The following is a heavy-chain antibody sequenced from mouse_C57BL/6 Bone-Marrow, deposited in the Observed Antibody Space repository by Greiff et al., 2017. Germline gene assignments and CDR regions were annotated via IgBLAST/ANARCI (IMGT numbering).Heavy chain of an antibody. CDR3: ARSRTGRLAY. D-gene: IGHD4-1*01. V-gene: IGHV1-69*01. J-gene: IGHJ3*01. Sequence: VQLQQPGAELVMPGASVKLSCKASGYTFTSYWMHWVKQRPGQGLGWLGEIDPSDSYTNYNQKFTGKSTLTVDKSSSTAYMQLSSLTSEDSAVYYCARSRTGRLAYWGQGTLVTVSA. CDR2: IDPSDSYT. CDR1: GYTFTSYW.